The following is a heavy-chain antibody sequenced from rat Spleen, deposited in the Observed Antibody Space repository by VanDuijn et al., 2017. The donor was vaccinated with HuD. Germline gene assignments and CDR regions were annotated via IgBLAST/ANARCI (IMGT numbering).Heavy chain of an antibody. J-gene: IGHJ4*01. Sequence: EVQLVESGGGLVQPGRSLKLSCAASGFTFSDYYMDWVRQAPKKGLEWVASISFEGSNTYYGDSVKGRFTISRDNAKTTLYLQMNSLRSEDTATYYCARPSPWAYVMDAWGQGTSVTVSS. V-gene: IGHV5-22*01. CDR1: GFTFSDYY. CDR3: ARPSPWAYVMDA. CDR2: ISFEGSNT. D-gene: IGHD1-7*01.